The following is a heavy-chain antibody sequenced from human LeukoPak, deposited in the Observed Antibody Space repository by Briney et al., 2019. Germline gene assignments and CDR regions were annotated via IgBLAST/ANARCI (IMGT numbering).Heavy chain of an antibody. D-gene: IGHD6-13*01. Sequence: PSETLSLTCTVSNAAISSGNYYWNWVRQPPGKGLEWIGSIFHSGNTYYNPSLKSRVTISLDTSKNQFSLKLSSVTAADTAVYYCARRGIAAGNWFDPWGQGTLVTVSS. J-gene: IGHJ5*02. CDR1: NAAISSGNYY. V-gene: IGHV4-39*07. CDR2: IFHSGNT. CDR3: ARRGIAAGNWFDP.